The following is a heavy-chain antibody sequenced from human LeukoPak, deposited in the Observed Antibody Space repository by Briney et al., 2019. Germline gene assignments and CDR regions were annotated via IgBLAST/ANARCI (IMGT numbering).Heavy chain of an antibody. D-gene: IGHD2-15*01. Sequence: PSETLSLTCTVSGASISNYYWGWTRQPPGKGLEWIGYIHNTGRTNYNPSLKSRVTISADTSKNQFSLRLSSVTAADTAIYYCARYAATGGRNWFNPWGPGTLVTVSS. J-gene: IGHJ5*02. V-gene: IGHV4-59*01. CDR2: IHNTGRT. CDR1: GASISNYY. CDR3: ARYAATGGRNWFNP.